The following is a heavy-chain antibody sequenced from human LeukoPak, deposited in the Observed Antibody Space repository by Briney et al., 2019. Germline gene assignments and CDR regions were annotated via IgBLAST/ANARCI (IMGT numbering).Heavy chain of an antibody. CDR1: GGSISSGDYQ. Sequence: SETLSLTCTVSGGSISSGDYQWSWIRQHPGKGLEWIGFIYSSGSTYYNPSLKSRVTISKDTSKNQFSLRLSSVTSADTAVYYCARDGGTYKRPFDHWGQGTLVTVSS. CDR3: ARDGGTYKRPFDH. J-gene: IGHJ4*02. CDR2: IYSSGST. V-gene: IGHV4-31*03. D-gene: IGHD1-1*01.